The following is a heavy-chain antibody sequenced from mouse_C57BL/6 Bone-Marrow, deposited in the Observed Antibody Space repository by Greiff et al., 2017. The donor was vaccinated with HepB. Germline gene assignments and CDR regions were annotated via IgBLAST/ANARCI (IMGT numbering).Heavy chain of an antibody. CDR3: ARDTLYVDY. Sequence: EVQGVESGGGLVKPGGSLKLSCAASGFTFSSYAMSWVRQTPEKRLEWVATISDGGSYTYYPDNVKGRFTIYRDNAKNNLYLQMSHLKSEDTAMYYCARDTLYVDYWGQGTTLTVSS. V-gene: IGHV5-4*01. CDR1: GFTFSSYA. D-gene: IGHD2-3*01. CDR2: ISDGGSYT. J-gene: IGHJ2*01.